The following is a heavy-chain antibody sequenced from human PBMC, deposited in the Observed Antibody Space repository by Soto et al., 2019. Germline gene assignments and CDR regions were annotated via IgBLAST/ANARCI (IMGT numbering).Heavy chain of an antibody. CDR2: SYYSGST. D-gene: IGHD6-19*01. CDR1: GGSISSSSCY. CDR3: ARQVGGWAPWYFDL. J-gene: IGHJ4*01. Sequence: SETLSLTCTVSGGSISSSSCYWGWIRQPPGKGLEWIGSSYYSGSTYDNPSRKSRVTISVDTSKNQFSLKLSSVADEDTAVYYCARQVGGWAPWYFDLWGHGTLVTVSS. V-gene: IGHV4-39*01.